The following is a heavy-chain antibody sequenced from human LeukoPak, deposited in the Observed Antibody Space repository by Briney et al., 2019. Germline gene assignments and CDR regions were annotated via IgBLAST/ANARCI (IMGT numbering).Heavy chain of an antibody. D-gene: IGHD3-9*01. V-gene: IGHV4-34*01. CDR3: ARFSRYFDWLLSAFDI. J-gene: IGHJ3*02. CDR2: INNSGST. Sequence: SETLSLTCAVYGGSFSGYYWSWIRQPPGKGLEWIGEINNSGSTNYNPSLKSRVTISVDTSKNQFSLKLSSVTAADTAVYYCARFSRYFDWLLSAFDIWGQGTMVTVSS. CDR1: GGSFSGYY.